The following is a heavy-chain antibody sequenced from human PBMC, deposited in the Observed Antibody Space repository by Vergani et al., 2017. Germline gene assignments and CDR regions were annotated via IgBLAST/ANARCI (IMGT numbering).Heavy chain of an antibody. CDR2: INPNSGGT. D-gene: IGHD2-2*01. Sequence: QVQLVQSGAEVKKPGSSVKVSCKASGYTFTDYFMHWVRQAPGQGLEWMAWINPNSGGTNYAQKFQGRVTITRNTSISTPYMELSNLRTDDTAVYYCARVGTSSNRDYFDYWGQGTLVTVSS. V-gene: IGHV1-2*02. CDR1: GYTFTDYF. J-gene: IGHJ4*02. CDR3: ARVGTSSNRDYFDY.